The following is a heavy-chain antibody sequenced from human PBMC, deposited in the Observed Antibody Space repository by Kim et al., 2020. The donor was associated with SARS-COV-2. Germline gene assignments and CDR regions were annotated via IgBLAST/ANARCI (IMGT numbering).Heavy chain of an antibody. V-gene: IGHV3-66*01. CDR2: IYNGGST. Sequence: GGSLRLSCAASGFTVSSNYMNWVRQAPGKGLEWVSVIYNGGSTYYADSVKGRFTISRDNSKNTLYLQMNSLRAEDTAVYYCAREYCSRTSCPRAFDIWGQGTMVTVSS. D-gene: IGHD2-2*01. CDR1: GFTVSSNY. J-gene: IGHJ3*02. CDR3: AREYCSRTSCPRAFDI.